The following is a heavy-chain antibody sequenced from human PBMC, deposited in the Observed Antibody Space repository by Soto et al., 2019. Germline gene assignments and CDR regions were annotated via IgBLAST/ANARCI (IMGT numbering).Heavy chain of an antibody. CDR1: GYTFTSYY. J-gene: IGHJ6*02. CDR3: ARDRGLRFLESVYGMDV. Sequence: QVQLVQSGAEVKKPGASVKVSCKASGYTFTSYYMHWVRQAPGQGLEWMGIINPSGGSTSYAQKFQGRVTMTRDTSTITVYMELSSLRSEDTAVYYCARDRGLRFLESVYGMDVWGQGTTVTVSS. V-gene: IGHV1-46*01. CDR2: INPSGGST. D-gene: IGHD3-3*01.